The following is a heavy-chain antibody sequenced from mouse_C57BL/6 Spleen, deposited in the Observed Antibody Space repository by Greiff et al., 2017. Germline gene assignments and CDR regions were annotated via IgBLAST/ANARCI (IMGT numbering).Heavy chain of an antibody. CDR3: ARRYYDNSYYFDY. J-gene: IGHJ2*01. V-gene: IGHV1-75*01. CDR2: IFPGSGST. D-gene: IGHD2-1*01. CDR1: GYTFTDYS. Sequence: QVQLQQSGPELLKPGASVKISCKASGYTFTDYSINWVKQRPGQGLEWIGWIFPGSGSTYYNEKLKGKATLTVDKSSSTAYMLLSSLTSEDSAVYFCARRYYDNSYYFDYWGQGTTLTVSS.